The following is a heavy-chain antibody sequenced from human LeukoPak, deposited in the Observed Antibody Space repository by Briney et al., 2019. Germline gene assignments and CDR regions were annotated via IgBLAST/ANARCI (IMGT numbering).Heavy chain of an antibody. V-gene: IGHV4-59*01. CDR1: GGSISSYY. CDR2: IYYSGST. J-gene: IGHJ6*02. CDR3: ARNYYDFWSGYYTDYYYGMDV. Sequence: PSETLSLTCTVSGGSISSYYWSWIRQPPGKGLAWIGYIYYSGSTNYNPSLKSRVTLSVDTSKNQFSLKLSSVTAADTAVYYCARNYYDFWSGYYTDYYYGMDVWGQGTTVTVSS. D-gene: IGHD3-3*01.